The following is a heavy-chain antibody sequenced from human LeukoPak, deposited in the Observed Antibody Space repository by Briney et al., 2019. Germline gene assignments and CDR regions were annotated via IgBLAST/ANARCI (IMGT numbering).Heavy chain of an antibody. CDR3: AKDKGGYSGYDEYSSSWYGPNWFDP. V-gene: IGHV3-48*03. D-gene: IGHD6-13*01. CDR2: ISYSGRTI. Sequence: GGSLRLSCAASGFIFSTYEMNWVRQAPGKGLEWLSYISYSGRTIYYADSVKGRFTISRDNSKNTLYLQMNSLRAEDTAVYYCAKDKGGYSGYDEYSSSWYGPNWFDPWGQGTLVTVSS. J-gene: IGHJ5*02. CDR1: GFIFSTYE.